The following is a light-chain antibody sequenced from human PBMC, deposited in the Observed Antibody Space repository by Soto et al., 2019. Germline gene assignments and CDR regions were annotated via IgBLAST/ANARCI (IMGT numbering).Light chain of an antibody. J-gene: IGKJ2*01. V-gene: IGKV3-15*01. CDR3: QSYNDWPFT. CDR2: GAS. CDR1: ESLSTY. Sequence: EIVMTQSPATLSVSPGERVTLSCRASESLSTYLAWYQQKPGQAPRLLIYGASTKATGIPARLSGSGSATDFTLTIRSLQSEDFAVYYCQSYNDWPFTFGQGTKLEI.